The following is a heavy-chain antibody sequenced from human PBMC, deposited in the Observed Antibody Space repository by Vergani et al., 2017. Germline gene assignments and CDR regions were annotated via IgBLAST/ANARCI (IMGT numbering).Heavy chain of an antibody. CDR1: GFTFNQYG. J-gene: IGHJ5*02. Sequence: QVQLLESGGGVVQPGRSLRLSCAASGFTFNQYGMHCVRQAPGKGLEWVAVTWYDGNNKQYADSVKGRFTISRDNSKSTMYLQMNSLRDEDTGVYYCARDLRLLYNRFDPWGQGTLVTVSS. D-gene: IGHD1-14*01. CDR3: ARDLRLLYNRFDP. V-gene: IGHV3-33*01. CDR2: TWYDGNNK.